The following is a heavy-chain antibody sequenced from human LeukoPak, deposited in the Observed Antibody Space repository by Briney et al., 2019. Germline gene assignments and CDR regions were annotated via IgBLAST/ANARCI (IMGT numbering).Heavy chain of an antibody. D-gene: IGHD6-13*01. CDR2: IKEDGSEK. J-gene: IGHJ4*02. CDR3: ARDWGAAGLWDY. CDR1: GFTFSNYW. V-gene: IGHV3-7*05. Sequence: GGSLRLSCAISGFTFSNYWMSWVRQAPGRGLEWVANIKEDGSEKNYVDSVKGRFTISRDNAKNSLYLQMNSLRAGDTAIYYCARDWGAAGLWDYWGQGALVTVSS.